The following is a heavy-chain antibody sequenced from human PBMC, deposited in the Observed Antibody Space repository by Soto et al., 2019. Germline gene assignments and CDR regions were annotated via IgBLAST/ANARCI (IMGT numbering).Heavy chain of an antibody. CDR3: ARVGCSGGSCYSSWFGP. V-gene: IGHV1-3*01. Sequence: ASVKVSCKASGYTFTSYAMHWVRQAPGQRLEWMGWINAGNGNTKYSQKFQGRVTITRDTSASTAYMELSSLRSEGTAVYYCARVGCSGGSCYSSWFGPWGQGTRVTVSS. CDR2: INAGNGNT. CDR1: GYTFTSYA. J-gene: IGHJ5*02. D-gene: IGHD2-15*01.